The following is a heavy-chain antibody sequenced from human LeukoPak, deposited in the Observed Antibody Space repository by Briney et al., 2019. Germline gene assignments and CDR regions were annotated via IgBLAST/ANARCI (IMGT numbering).Heavy chain of an antibody. CDR2: ISSSSSTI. J-gene: IGHJ4*02. V-gene: IGHV3-48*04. CDR1: GFTFSSYS. D-gene: IGHD5-12*01. CDR3: ARVGGGYSGYERDFDY. Sequence: PGGSLRLSCAASGFTFSSYSMNWVRQAPGKGLEWVSYISSSSSTIYYADSVKGRFTISRDNAKNSLDLQMNSLRAEDTAVYYCARVGGGYSGYERDFDYWGQGTLVTVSS.